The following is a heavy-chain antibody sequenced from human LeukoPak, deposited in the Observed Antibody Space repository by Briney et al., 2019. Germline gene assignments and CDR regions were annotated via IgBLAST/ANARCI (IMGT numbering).Heavy chain of an antibody. V-gene: IGHV3-30-3*01. CDR1: RFTFSGFA. Sequence: PGRSLRLSCAVSRFTFSGFAMYWVRQAPGKGLEWVALISYDGSKNYYADSVKGRFTCSRDNSKNTLYLQMNSLRAEDTAVYYCARAIGGYNYGYYLDYWGQGTLVTVSS. J-gene: IGHJ4*02. CDR3: ARAIGGYNYGYYLDY. D-gene: IGHD3-3*01. CDR2: ISYDGSKN.